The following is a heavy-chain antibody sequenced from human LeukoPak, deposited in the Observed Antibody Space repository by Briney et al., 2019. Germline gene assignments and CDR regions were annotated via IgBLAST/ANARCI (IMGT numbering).Heavy chain of an antibody. J-gene: IGHJ4*02. Sequence: ASVKVSCKASGYTFTSYGISWVRQAPGQGLEWMGWISAYNGNTNYAQKLQGRVTMTTDTSTSTVYMELSSLRSEDTAVYYCARAVGVWSGFDYWGQGTLVTVSS. CDR3: ARAVGVWSGFDY. CDR1: GYTFTSYG. CDR2: ISAYNGNT. V-gene: IGHV1-18*01. D-gene: IGHD3-3*01.